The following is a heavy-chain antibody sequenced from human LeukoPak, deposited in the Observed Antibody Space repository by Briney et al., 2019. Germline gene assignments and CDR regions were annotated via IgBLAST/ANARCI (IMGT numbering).Heavy chain of an antibody. Sequence: GGSLRLSCAASGFTFSSYEMNWVRQAPGKGLEWVSYISSSGSTIYYADSVKGRFTISRDNAKNSLYLQMNSLRAEDTAVYYCAELGITMIGSVWGKGTTVTISS. V-gene: IGHV3-48*03. CDR1: GFTFSSYE. D-gene: IGHD3-10*02. J-gene: IGHJ6*04. CDR3: AELGITMIGSV. CDR2: ISSSGSTI.